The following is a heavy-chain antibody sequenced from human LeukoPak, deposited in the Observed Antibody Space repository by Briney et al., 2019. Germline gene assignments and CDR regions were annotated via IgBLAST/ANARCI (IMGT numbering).Heavy chain of an antibody. CDR3: AKVGPGAIYFVSDY. Sequence: ASVKVSCKASGYTFTSYDINWVRQATGEGLEWMGWMNPNSGSTGYAQKFQGRVTMTRNTSISTAYMELSSLRSEDTAVYYCAKVGPGAIYFVSDYWGQGTLVTVSS. D-gene: IGHD2-2*01. CDR1: GYTFTSYD. J-gene: IGHJ4*02. V-gene: IGHV1-8*01. CDR2: MNPNSGST.